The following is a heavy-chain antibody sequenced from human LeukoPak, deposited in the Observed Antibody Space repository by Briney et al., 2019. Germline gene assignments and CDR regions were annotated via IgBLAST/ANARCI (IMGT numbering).Heavy chain of an antibody. CDR3: ARDVSKLRYFDWLFEGPLFFDY. D-gene: IGHD3-9*01. V-gene: IGHV7-4-1*02. J-gene: IGHJ4*02. CDR1: GYTFTSYA. Sequence: ASVKVSCKASGYTFTSYAMNWVRQAPGQGLEWRGWINTNTGNPTYAQGFTGRFVFSLDTSVSTAYLQISSLKAEDTAVYYCARDVSKLRYFDWLFEGPLFFDYWGQGTLVTVSS. CDR2: INTNTGNP.